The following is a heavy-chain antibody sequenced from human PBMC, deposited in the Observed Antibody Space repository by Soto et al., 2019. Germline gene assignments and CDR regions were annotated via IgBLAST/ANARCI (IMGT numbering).Heavy chain of an antibody. Sequence: QVQLVQSGAEVKKPGSSVNVSCKASGGTFSSYAISWVRQAPGQGLEWMGGIIPFSGTANYAQKFQGSVTITADEAMSTAYMELSSLSSEDTAVYYCARDCRYCSGGSCYSHCYLGQGTLVTVSS. V-gene: IGHV1-69*01. D-gene: IGHD2-15*01. J-gene: IGHJ4*02. CDR2: IIPFSGTA. CDR1: GGTFSSYA. CDR3: ARDCRYCSGGSCYSHCY.